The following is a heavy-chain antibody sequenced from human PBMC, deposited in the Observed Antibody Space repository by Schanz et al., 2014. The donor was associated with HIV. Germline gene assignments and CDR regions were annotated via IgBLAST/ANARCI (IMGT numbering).Heavy chain of an antibody. D-gene: IGHD3-16*02. CDR2: IRGGGDT. Sequence: EVQLLESGGDLVQPGGSLRLSCEVSGFSLINNAMTWVRQAPGKGLEWVSDIRGGGDTYYADSVRGRFTISRDNSKNTLYLQMNSLRAEDTAIYYCARGYPFDYWGQGTLVTVSS. CDR1: GFSLINNA. J-gene: IGHJ4*02. CDR3: ARGYPFDY. V-gene: IGHV3-23*01.